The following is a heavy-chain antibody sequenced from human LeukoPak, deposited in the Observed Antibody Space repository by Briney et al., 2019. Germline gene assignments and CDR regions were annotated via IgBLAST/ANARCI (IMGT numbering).Heavy chain of an antibody. CDR1: GFTFSSYA. CDR2: IKQDGSEK. Sequence: GGSLRLSCAASGFTFSSYAMSWVRQAPGKGLEWVANIKQDGSEKYYVDSVKGRFTISRDNAKNSLYLQMNSLRAEDTAVYYCARVVWFGELLHFDYWGQRTLVTVSS. CDR3: ARVVWFGELLHFDY. V-gene: IGHV3-7*03. D-gene: IGHD3-10*01. J-gene: IGHJ4*02.